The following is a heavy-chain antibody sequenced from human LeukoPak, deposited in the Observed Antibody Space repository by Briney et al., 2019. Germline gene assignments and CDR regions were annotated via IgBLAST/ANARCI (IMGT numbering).Heavy chain of an antibody. J-gene: IGHJ3*02. Sequence: GGSLRLSCAASGFTFSSYSMNWVRQAPGKGLEWVSSISSSSSYIYYADSVKGRFTISRDNAKNSLYLQMNSLRDEDTAVYYCARKRYYDSSGYYSRAFDIWGQGTMVTVSS. CDR2: ISSSSSYI. V-gene: IGHV3-21*01. D-gene: IGHD3-22*01. CDR3: ARKRYYDSSGYYSRAFDI. CDR1: GFTFSSYS.